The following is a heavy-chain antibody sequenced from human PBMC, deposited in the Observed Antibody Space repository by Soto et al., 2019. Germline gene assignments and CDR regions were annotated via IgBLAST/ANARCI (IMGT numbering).Heavy chain of an antibody. D-gene: IGHD4-17*01. V-gene: IGHV1-2*02. CDR2: FNPNSGDT. Sequence: GASVKVSCKASGYIFTAYSMHWVRQAPGQGLEWVGWFNPNSGDTIYAQKFQGRVTLTGDTSISTAYMELYSLTSDDTAVYYCAREASAVISLDYWGQGTLVNDAFDIWGQGTMVTVSS. CDR1: GYIFTAYS. J-gene: IGHJ3*02. CDR3: AREASAVISLDYWGQGTLVNDAFDI.